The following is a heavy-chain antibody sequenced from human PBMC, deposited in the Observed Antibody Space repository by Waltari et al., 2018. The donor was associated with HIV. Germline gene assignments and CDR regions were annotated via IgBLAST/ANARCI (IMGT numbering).Heavy chain of an antibody. CDR3: ARDRGCSSTSCHNYFDY. J-gene: IGHJ4*02. D-gene: IGHD2-2*02. Sequence: QVQLVQSGAEVKKPGSSVKVSCKASGGTFSSHAISWVRQAPGQGLEWMGGIIPIFGTANYAQKFQGRVTITADESTSTAYMELSSLRSEDTAVYYCARDRGCSSTSCHNYFDYWGQGTLVTVSS. V-gene: IGHV1-69*01. CDR2: IIPIFGTA. CDR1: GGTFSSHA.